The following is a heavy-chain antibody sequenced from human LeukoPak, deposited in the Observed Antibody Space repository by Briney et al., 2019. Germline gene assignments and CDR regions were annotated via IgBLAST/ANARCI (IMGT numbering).Heavy chain of an antibody. CDR1: GFTFSNHW. CDR3: ARDLNWETY. V-gene: IGHV3-7*01. D-gene: IGHD7-27*01. Sequence: GGSLRLSCAASGFTFSNHWMTWVRQAPGKGLEWVANINPDGSEKHYVDFVKGRFTISRDNAKNTLYLQMSSLRADDTAVFYCARDLNWETYWGQGILVTVSS. J-gene: IGHJ4*02. CDR2: INPDGSEK.